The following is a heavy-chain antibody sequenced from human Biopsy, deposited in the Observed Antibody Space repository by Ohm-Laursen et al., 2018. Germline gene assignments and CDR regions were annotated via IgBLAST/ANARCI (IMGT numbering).Heavy chain of an antibody. Sequence: SLRLSCSASEFNVDRNHMNWVRQAPGKGLEWVSMIRGSGRTDYADSVKGRFTVSRDNSKDTVYLQMNALRVDDTAMYYCAGAGGHSFWGQGALVTVSS. CDR1: EFNVDRNH. V-gene: IGHV3-66*01. J-gene: IGHJ4*02. D-gene: IGHD3-16*01. CDR3: AGAGGHSF. CDR2: IRGSGRT.